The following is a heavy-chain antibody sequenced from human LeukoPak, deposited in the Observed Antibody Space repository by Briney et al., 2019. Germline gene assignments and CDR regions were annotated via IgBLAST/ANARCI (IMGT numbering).Heavy chain of an antibody. Sequence: RASVKVSCKASGYTFTSYGISWVRQAPGQGLEWMGWISAYNGNTNYAQKLQGRVTTTTDTSTSTAYMELRSLRSDDTAVYYCARDVATYDFWSGRKNFDYWGQGTLVTVSS. J-gene: IGHJ4*02. D-gene: IGHD3-3*01. V-gene: IGHV1-18*01. CDR3: ARDVATYDFWSGRKNFDY. CDR1: GYTFTSYG. CDR2: ISAYNGNT.